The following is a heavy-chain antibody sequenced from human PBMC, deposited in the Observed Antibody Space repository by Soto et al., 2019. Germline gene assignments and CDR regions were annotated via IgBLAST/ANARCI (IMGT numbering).Heavy chain of an antibody. V-gene: IGHV1-18*01. Sequence: QVHLVQSGAELKKPGASVSVSCKASGYSFTRNGISWVRQAPGQGLAWMGWSSAKNGDTNYAQKVQGRVIMTPDTSTSTAYMELRSVSSDDRAVYYCVRDRESYTWPSRDVGGEGTTVTVSS. J-gene: IGHJ6*04. CDR1: GYSFTRNG. CDR3: VRDRESYTWPSRDV. D-gene: IGHD3-10*01. CDR2: SSAKNGDT.